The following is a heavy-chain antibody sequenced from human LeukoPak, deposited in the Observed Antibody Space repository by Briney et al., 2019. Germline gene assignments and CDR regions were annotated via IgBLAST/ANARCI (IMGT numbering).Heavy chain of an antibody. V-gene: IGHV4-59*08. D-gene: IGHD5-24*01. CDR3: ARHMGSPRFLHLNY. J-gene: IGHJ4*02. CDR1: GASITNYY. Sequence: SETLSLTCTVSGASITNYYLTWIRQPPGKGLEWIGYIYSSGTTNYSPSLQSRVTISVDTSKNQVSLKLSSVTAADTAVYYCARHMGSPRFLHLNYWGQGALVTVSS. CDR2: IYSSGTT.